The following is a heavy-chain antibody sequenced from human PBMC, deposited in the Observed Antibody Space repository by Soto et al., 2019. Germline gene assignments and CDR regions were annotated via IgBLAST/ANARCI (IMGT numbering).Heavy chain of an antibody. CDR3: ARGPFTLFGVVILFDY. Sequence: SETLSLTCTVSGGSISSGDYYWSWIRQPPGKGLEWIGYSYYSGSTYYNPSLKSRVTISVDTSKNQFSLKLSSVTAADTAVYYCARGPFTLFGVVILFDYWGPGTLVTVSS. CDR1: GGSISSGDYY. D-gene: IGHD3-3*01. J-gene: IGHJ4*02. V-gene: IGHV4-30-4*01. CDR2: SYYSGST.